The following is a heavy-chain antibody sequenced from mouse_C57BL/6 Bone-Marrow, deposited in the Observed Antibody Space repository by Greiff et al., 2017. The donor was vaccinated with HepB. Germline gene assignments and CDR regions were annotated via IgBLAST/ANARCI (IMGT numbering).Heavy chain of an antibody. CDR2: IDPSDSYT. CDR3: AVRGGGY. Sequence: VQLQQPGAELVKPGASVKLSCKASGYTFTSYWMHWVKQRPGQGLEWIGEIDPSDSYTNYNQKFKGKSTLTVDKSSSTAYMQLSSLTSEDSAVYYCAVRGGGYWGQGTTLTVSS. V-gene: IGHV1-69*01. CDR1: GYTFTSYW. J-gene: IGHJ2*01. D-gene: IGHD2-14*01.